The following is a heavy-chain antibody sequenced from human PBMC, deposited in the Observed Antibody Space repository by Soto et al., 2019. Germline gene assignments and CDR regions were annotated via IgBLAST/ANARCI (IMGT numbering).Heavy chain of an antibody. J-gene: IGHJ5*02. CDR2: IIPIFGTT. CDR3: ARDRTDSGYYTNWLDP. CDR1: GGTFGSDA. V-gene: IGHV1-69*06. D-gene: IGHD3-22*01. Sequence: QVHLMQSGAEVRKPGSSVKVSCKASGGTFGSDAITWVRQAPGQGLEWVGRIIPIFGTTNYAQNLQGRVTISADKSTLTSDIELHSLTSDDTALYYCARDRTDSGYYTNWLDPWGQGTQVTVSS.